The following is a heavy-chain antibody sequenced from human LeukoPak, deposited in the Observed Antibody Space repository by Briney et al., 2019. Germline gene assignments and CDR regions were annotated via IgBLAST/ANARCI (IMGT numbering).Heavy chain of an antibody. Sequence: SVKVSCKASGGTFSSYAISWVRQAPGQGLEWMGRIIPILGIANYAQKFQGRVTITADKSTSTAYMELSSLRSEDTAVYYCARGPSKRAAAPNWFDPWGQGTLVTVSS. V-gene: IGHV1-69*04. CDR2: IIPILGIA. J-gene: IGHJ5*02. D-gene: IGHD6-13*01. CDR3: ARGPSKRAAAPNWFDP. CDR1: GGTFSSYA.